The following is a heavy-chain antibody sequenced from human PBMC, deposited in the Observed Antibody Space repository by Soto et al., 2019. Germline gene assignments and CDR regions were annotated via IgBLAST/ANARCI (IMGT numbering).Heavy chain of an antibody. D-gene: IGHD1-1*01. J-gene: IGHJ6*02. Sequence: PSETLSLTCTVSGDSISSADYYWSWIRQTPGKGLEWIGHIFYSGTTSYNPSLKSRLTISVDTSKNHSSLRLTSVTAADTAVYYCARDLWVEPELYYYGMDVWGQGTTVTVSS. V-gene: IGHV4-30-4*01. CDR2: IFYSGTT. CDR1: GDSISSADYY. CDR3: ARDLWVEPELYYYGMDV.